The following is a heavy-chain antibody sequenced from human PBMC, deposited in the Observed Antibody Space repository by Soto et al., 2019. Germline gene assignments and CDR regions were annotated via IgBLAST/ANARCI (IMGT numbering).Heavy chain of an antibody. D-gene: IGHD2-8*01. CDR3: VRSTSGCFDY. CDR2: LNHDANRT. CDR1: GFTFSHYW. Sequence: EVQLLQSGGGSFRPGGTLTLSCAASGFTFSHYWMHWVRQVPGRGLLWVSRLNHDANRTAYADSVRGRFTISRDNAKNTLYLHMSSVRAEDSATYYCVRSTSGCFDYWGQGAEVSVSS. J-gene: IGHJ4*02. V-gene: IGHV3-74*01.